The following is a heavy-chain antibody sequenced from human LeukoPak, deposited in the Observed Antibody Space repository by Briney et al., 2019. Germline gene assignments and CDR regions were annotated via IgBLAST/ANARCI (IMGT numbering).Heavy chain of an antibody. CDR2: ISGSGGST. J-gene: IGHJ6*03. V-gene: IGHV3-23*01. Sequence: GGSLRLSCAASGFTFSSYGMSWVRQAPGKGLEWVSAISGSGGSTYYADAVKGRFTISRDNSKNTLYLQMNSLRAEDTAVYYCAKDGYRGYSYGFHYYYMDVWGKGTTVTISS. D-gene: IGHD5-18*01. CDR3: AKDGYRGYSYGFHYYYMDV. CDR1: GFTFSSYG.